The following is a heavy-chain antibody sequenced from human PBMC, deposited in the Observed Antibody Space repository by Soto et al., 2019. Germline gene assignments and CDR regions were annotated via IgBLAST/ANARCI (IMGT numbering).Heavy chain of an antibody. D-gene: IGHD3-3*01. CDR1: GGTFSSYA. CDR3: AKPRQYYDFWSGPPWFDP. V-gene: IGHV1-69*01. CDR2: IIPIFGTA. Sequence: QVQLVQSGAEVKKPGSSVKVSCKASGGTFSSYAISWVRQAPGQGLEWMGGIIPIFGTANYAKKFQGRVTITADESTSTAYMELSSLRSEDTAVYYCAKPRQYYDFWSGPPWFDPWGQGTLVTVSS. J-gene: IGHJ5*02.